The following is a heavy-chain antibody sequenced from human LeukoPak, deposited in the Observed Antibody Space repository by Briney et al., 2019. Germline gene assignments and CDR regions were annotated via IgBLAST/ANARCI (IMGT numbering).Heavy chain of an antibody. V-gene: IGHV3-23*01. J-gene: IGHJ4*02. CDR2: ISGGGGLT. Sequence: GGSLRLSCAASGFTFSNYWMSWVRHAPGKGLQGVTAISGGGGLTFYADSVKGRVTIPRDNSRNTLFLQIDNLRGEDTARYFCARTEGPPLYYFDTWGQGTLVTVSS. CDR3: ARTEGPPLYYFDT. D-gene: IGHD3/OR15-3a*01. CDR1: GFTFSNYW.